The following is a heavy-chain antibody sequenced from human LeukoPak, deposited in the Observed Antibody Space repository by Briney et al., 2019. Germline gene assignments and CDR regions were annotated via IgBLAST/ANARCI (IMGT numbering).Heavy chain of an antibody. V-gene: IGHV4-59*01. Sequence: SETLSLTCTVSGGSISSYYWSWIRQPPGKGLEWMGYIYYSGNTKYNPSLKSRVTMSVDTSKNQFSLKLSSVTAADTAVYYCARGRVSSSTWYSTYYYFFYMDFWGKGTTVTVSS. CDR1: GGSISSYY. D-gene: IGHD4-11*01. CDR2: IYYSGNT. J-gene: IGHJ6*03. CDR3: ARGRVSSSTWYSTYYYFFYMDF.